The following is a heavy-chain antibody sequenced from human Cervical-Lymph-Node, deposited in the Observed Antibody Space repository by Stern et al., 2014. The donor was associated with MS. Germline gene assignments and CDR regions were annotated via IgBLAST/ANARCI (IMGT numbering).Heavy chain of an antibody. J-gene: IGHJ4*02. Sequence: VQLVESGAEVKKPGSSVKVSCKASGGTFSSYAISWVRQAPGHGLEWMGGIIHIFGTTNYAQKFRGRVTLTADDSTSTAYMELTSLRSEDTAVYYCARMTTVTDWGQGTLVTVSS. V-gene: IGHV1-69*01. CDR3: ARMTTVTD. D-gene: IGHD4-17*01. CDR1: GGTFSSYA. CDR2: IIHIFGTT.